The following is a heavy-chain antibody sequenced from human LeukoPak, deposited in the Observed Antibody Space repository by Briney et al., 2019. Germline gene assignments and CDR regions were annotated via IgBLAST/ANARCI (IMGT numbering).Heavy chain of an antibody. D-gene: IGHD1-1*01. CDR1: GFTFSSYW. CDR2: IKGDGSEK. V-gene: IGHV3-7*01. J-gene: IGHJ6*03. CDR3: ARDRLLEDRDYHYYYYMDV. Sequence: PGGSLRLSCAASGFTFSSYWMTWVRQAPGKGLEWVGNIKGDGSEKYYVDSVKGRFTISRDNAKNSLSLQMNSLRAEDTAVYYCARDRLLEDRDYHYYYYMDVWGIGTTVTVSS.